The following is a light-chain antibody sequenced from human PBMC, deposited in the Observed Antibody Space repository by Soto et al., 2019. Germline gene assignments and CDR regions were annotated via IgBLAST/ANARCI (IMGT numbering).Light chain of an antibody. CDR3: QQYGSSPET. CDR1: QIVSSSY. Sequence: EIVWTHSPGTLSLSPGERATLSCRASQIVSSSYLAWYQQKPGQAPRLLIYGASSRATGIPDRFSGSGSGTDFTLTISRLEPEDFAVYYCQQYGSSPETFGQGTKVEIK. J-gene: IGKJ1*01. CDR2: GAS. V-gene: IGKV3-20*01.